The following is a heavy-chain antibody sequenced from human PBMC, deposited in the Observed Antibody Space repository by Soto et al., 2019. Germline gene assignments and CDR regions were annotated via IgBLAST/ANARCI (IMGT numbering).Heavy chain of an antibody. V-gene: IGHV1-69*13. CDR3: ARGRSPHDVPAATLYYYYGMDV. D-gene: IGHD2-2*01. Sequence: ASVKVSCKASGGTFSSYAISWVRQAPGQGLEWMGGIIPIFGTANYAQKFQGRVTITADESTSTAYMELSSLRSEDTAVYYCARGRSPHDVPAATLYYYYGMDVWGQGTTVTVSS. CDR1: GGTFSSYA. J-gene: IGHJ6*02. CDR2: IIPIFGTA.